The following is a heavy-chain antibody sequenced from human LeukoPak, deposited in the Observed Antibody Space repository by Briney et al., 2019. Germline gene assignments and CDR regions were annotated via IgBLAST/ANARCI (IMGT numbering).Heavy chain of an antibody. Sequence: PGGSLRLSCAASGFTFSDYYMSWIRQAPGKGLEWVSYISSSSSCTNYADSVKGRFTISRDNAKNSLFLQMNSLRAEDTAVYYCARSLAYYDILTGYYYYYYYGMDVWGKGTTVTVSS. D-gene: IGHD3-9*01. CDR1: GFTFSDYY. V-gene: IGHV3-11*06. J-gene: IGHJ6*04. CDR3: ARSLAYYDILTGYYYYYYYGMDV. CDR2: ISSSSSCT.